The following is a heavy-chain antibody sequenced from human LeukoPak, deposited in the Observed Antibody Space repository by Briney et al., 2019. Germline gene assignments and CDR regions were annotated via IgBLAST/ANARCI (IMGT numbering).Heavy chain of an antibody. CDR1: GDSITSRSS. Sequence: PSETLSLTCTVSGDSITSRSSWSWIRQPPGKGLEWIGYLRHSGNTNHNSSFKGRVTFSLDTSKNQFSLILRSVTAADTAIYFCARESSTTQTNLFDYWGRGTLVTVSS. CDR3: ARESSTTQTNLFDY. D-gene: IGHD1-14*01. CDR2: LRHSGNT. J-gene: IGHJ4*02. V-gene: IGHV4-59*11.